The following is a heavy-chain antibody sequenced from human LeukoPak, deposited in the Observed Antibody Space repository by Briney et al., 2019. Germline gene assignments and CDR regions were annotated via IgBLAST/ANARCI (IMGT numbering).Heavy chain of an antibody. CDR1: GGSISSSSYY. J-gene: IGHJ4*02. CDR3: ARERRDGYNFFDY. V-gene: IGHV4-39*07. D-gene: IGHD5-24*01. Sequence: SETLSLTCTVSGGSISSSSYYWGWIRQPPGKGLEWIGSIYYSGSTYYNPSLKSRVTISVDTSKNQFSLKLSSVTAADTAVYYCARERRDGYNFFDYWGQGILVTVSS. CDR2: IYYSGST.